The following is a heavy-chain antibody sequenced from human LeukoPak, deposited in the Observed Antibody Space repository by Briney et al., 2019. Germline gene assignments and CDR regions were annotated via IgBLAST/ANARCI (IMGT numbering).Heavy chain of an antibody. CDR2: ISYDGSNK. V-gene: IGHV3-30-3*01. Sequence: GGSLRLSCAASRFTFSSYAMHWVRQAPGKGLEWVAVISYDGSNKYYADSVKGRFTISRDNSKNTLYLQMNSLRAEDTAVYYCARGGWLQFSYYYYGMDVWGQGTTVTVSS. CDR1: RFTFSSYA. D-gene: IGHD5-24*01. J-gene: IGHJ6*02. CDR3: ARGGWLQFSYYYYGMDV.